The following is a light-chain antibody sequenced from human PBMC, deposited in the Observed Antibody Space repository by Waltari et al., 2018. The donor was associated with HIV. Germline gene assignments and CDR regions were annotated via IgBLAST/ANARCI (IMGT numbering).Light chain of an antibody. V-gene: IGKV3-11*01. CDR2: DAS. Sequence: TFFTQSPATLSFSPGERATLSCRASQSGDTSLACYQQKPGQPPRLLIYDASRTATGIQARFSGSGSGTDFTITIRSLEPEDFALYYCSQRRNWVTFGGGTKVEIK. CDR3: SQRRNWVT. J-gene: IGKJ4*01. CDR1: QSGDTS.